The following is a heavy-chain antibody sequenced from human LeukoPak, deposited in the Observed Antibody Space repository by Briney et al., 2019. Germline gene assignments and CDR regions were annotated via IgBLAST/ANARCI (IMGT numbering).Heavy chain of an antibody. Sequence: GASVKVSCKASGYTFTGYYMHWVRRAPGQGLEWMGWINPNSGGTNYAQKFQGWVTMTRDTSISTAYMELSRLRSDDTAVYYCARMSVAGAYGMDVWGKGTTVTVSS. CDR3: ARMSVAGAYGMDV. CDR2: INPNSGGT. D-gene: IGHD6-19*01. CDR1: GYTFTGYY. V-gene: IGHV1-2*04. J-gene: IGHJ6*04.